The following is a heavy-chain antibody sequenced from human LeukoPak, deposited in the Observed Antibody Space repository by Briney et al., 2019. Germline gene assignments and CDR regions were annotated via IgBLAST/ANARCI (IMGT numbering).Heavy chain of an antibody. CDR2: IYYSGST. J-gene: IGHJ4*02. CDR1: GGSISSGGYY. V-gene: IGHV4-31*03. D-gene: IGHD2-15*01. CDR3: ARGNCSGGSCSLRVDY. Sequence: SETLSLTCTVSGGSISSGGYYWSWIRQHPGKGLEWIGYIYYSGSTYYNPSLKSRVTISVDTSKNQFSLKLSSVTAADTAVYYCARGNCSGGSCSLRVDYWGQGTLVTVSS.